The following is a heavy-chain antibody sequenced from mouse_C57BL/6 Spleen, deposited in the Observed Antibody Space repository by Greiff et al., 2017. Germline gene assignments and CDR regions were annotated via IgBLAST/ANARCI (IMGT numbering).Heavy chain of an antibody. CDR3: ARSAVLDYAMDY. CDR1: GYSITSDY. CDR2: ISYSGST. Sequence: EVKLMESGPGLAKPSQTLSLTCSVPGYSITSDYWNWIRKFPGNKLEYLGYISYSGSTYYNLSLKSRISITRDTSKNPYYLQLNSVTTEDTATYYCARSAVLDYAMDYGGQGTSVTVSS. J-gene: IGHJ4*01. V-gene: IGHV3-8*01. D-gene: IGHD1-1*01.